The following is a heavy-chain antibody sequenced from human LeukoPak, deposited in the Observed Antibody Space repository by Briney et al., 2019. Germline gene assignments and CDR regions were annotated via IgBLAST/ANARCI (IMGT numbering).Heavy chain of an antibody. CDR1: GGSISSSN. J-gene: IGHJ4*02. D-gene: IGHD6-19*01. Sequence: ASGTLSLTCAVSGGSISSSNWWSWVRQTPGKGLEWVSTISGVDSGTYYADSVKGRFIISRDNSKNTLYLQMNSLRVDDTAVYFCAKDISAVPGRGHYFDYWGQGTLVTVSS. CDR3: AKDISAVPGRGHYFDY. CDR2: ISGVDSGT. V-gene: IGHV3-23*01.